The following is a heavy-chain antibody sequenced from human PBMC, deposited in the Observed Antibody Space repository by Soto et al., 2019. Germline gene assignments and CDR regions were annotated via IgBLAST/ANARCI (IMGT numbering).Heavy chain of an antibody. Sequence: PSETLSLTCTVSGGSISSYYWSWIRQPPGKGLEWIGYIYYSGSTNYNPSLKSRVTISVDTSKNQFSLKLSSVTAADTAVYYCARGIAARNWFDPWGQGTLVTVSS. CDR2: IYYSGST. V-gene: IGHV4-59*01. CDR1: GGSISSYY. CDR3: ARGIAARNWFDP. D-gene: IGHD6-6*01. J-gene: IGHJ5*02.